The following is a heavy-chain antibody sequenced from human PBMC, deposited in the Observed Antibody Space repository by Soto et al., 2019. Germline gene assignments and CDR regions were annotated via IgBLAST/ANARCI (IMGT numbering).Heavy chain of an antibody. D-gene: IGHD3-10*01. J-gene: IGHJ6*02. V-gene: IGHV3-23*01. Sequence: GSLRLSCSTSGFTFSNYPMSWVLQAPGKGLEWVSAISGSGGSTYYADSVKGRFAISRDNSKNTLYLQMNSLRAEDTAVYYCAKSIYGPFYYYGMDVWGQGTTVTVSS. CDR3: AKSIYGPFYYYGMDV. CDR1: GFTFSNYP. CDR2: ISGSGGST.